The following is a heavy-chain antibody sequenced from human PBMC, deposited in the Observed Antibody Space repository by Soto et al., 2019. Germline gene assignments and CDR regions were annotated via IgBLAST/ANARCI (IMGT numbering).Heavy chain of an antibody. J-gene: IGHJ6*02. D-gene: IGHD3-9*01. CDR2: IIPIFGTA. Sequence: SVNVSCKASGGTFSSYSISWVRRAPGQGIEWMGGIIPIFGTANYAQKFQGRVTITADESTSTAYMELSSLRSEDTAVYYCARDLLGYDILTGYATPDVHSYYYYGMDVCGQGTTVTVSS. CDR1: GGTFSSYS. V-gene: IGHV1-69*13. CDR3: ARDLLGYDILTGYATPDVHSYYYYGMDV.